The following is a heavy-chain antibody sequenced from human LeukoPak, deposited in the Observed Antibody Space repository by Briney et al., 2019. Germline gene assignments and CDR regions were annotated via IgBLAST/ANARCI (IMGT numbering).Heavy chain of an antibody. CDR1: GFIFSSYG. CDR3: AKRSRPTVTTGRGDY. V-gene: IGHV3-23*01. J-gene: IGHJ4*02. D-gene: IGHD4-11*01. CDR2: ISASGGRT. Sequence: PGGSLRLSCAASGFIFSSYGMSWVRQAPGKGLEWVSAISASGGRTNYADSVKGRFTISRDNSKNTLYLQMNSLRAEDTAVYYCAKRSRPTVTTGRGDYWGQGTLVTVSS.